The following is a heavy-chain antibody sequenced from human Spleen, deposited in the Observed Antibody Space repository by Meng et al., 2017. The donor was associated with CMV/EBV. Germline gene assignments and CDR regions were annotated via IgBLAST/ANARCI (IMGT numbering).Heavy chain of an antibody. CDR2: LYYTGST. CDR1: GGSFSGYY. Sequence: GSLRLSCDVYGGSFSGYYWTWIRQPPGKGLEWIGSLYYTGSTDYNPSLKSRVTISVDTSKNQFSLKLSSVTAADTAVYYCARERRYYGSRSPDNWGQGTLVTVSS. D-gene: IGHD3-10*01. CDR3: ARERRYYGSRSPDN. V-gene: IGHV4-34*01. J-gene: IGHJ4*02.